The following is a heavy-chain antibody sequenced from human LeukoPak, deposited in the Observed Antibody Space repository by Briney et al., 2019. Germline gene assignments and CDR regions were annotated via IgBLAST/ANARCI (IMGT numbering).Heavy chain of an antibody. CDR1: GGSFSGYY. V-gene: IGHV4-34*01. CDR2: INHSGST. Sequence: SETLSLTCAVYGGSFSGYYWSWIRQPPGKGLEWIREINHSGSTNYNPSLKSRVTISIDTSKNQFSLNMSSVTTADTAVYYCAREGYYTRGWWFDPWGQGTLVTVSS. D-gene: IGHD3-3*01. CDR3: AREGYYTRGWWFDP. J-gene: IGHJ5*02.